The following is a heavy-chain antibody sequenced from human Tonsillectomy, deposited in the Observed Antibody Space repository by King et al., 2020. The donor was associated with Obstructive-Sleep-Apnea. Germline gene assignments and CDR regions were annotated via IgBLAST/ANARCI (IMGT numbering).Heavy chain of an antibody. J-gene: IGHJ4*02. CDR1: GGSISSYY. D-gene: IGHD6-19*01. V-gene: IGHV4-59*01. Sequence: QLQESGPGLVKPSETLSLTCTVSGGSISSYYWSWIRQPPGKGLEWIGYIYYSGSTNYNPSLKSRVTISVDTSKNQFSLKLSSVTAADTAVYYCARGKPWLVLDYWGQGTLVTVSS. CDR3: ARGKPWLVLDY. CDR2: IYYSGST.